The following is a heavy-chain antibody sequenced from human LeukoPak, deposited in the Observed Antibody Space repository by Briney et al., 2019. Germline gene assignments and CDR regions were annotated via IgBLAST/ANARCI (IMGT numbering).Heavy chain of an antibody. V-gene: IGHV3-11*04. Sequence: GGSLRLSCAASGFTFSDYYMSWIRQAPGKGLEWVSYISTSGSTIYYADSVKGRFTISRDNAKNSLYLQMNSLRAEDTAVYYCASQVDGDYFDYWGQGTLVTVSS. D-gene: IGHD4-17*01. CDR3: ASQVDGDYFDY. J-gene: IGHJ4*02. CDR1: GFTFSDYY. CDR2: ISTSGSTI.